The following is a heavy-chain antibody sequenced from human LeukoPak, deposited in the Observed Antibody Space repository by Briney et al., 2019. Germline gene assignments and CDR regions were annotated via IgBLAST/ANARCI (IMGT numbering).Heavy chain of an antibody. Sequence: GGSLRLSCAASGFTFSSYGMHWVRQAPGKGREWVAVISYDGSNKYYADSVKGRFTISRDNSKNRLSLQVNSLRPDDPALYSCAGGQMFTSGGFESWGQGALVTVSS. CDR3: AGGQMFTSGGFES. J-gene: IGHJ4*02. CDR1: GFTFSSYG. CDR2: ISYDGSNK. V-gene: IGHV3-30*03. D-gene: IGHD6-19*01.